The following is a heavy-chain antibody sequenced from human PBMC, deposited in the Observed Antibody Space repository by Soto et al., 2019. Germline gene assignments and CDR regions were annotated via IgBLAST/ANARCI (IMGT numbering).Heavy chain of an antibody. J-gene: IGHJ4*02. V-gene: IGHV4-31*03. Sequence: QVQLQESGPGLVKPSQTLSLTCTVSGGSITSSGYYWSWIRQHPGEGLEWIGFTSNSGSTSYNPSXKXRVTISVDTSSNPFSLNLKSVTAADTAVYYCARGGGSTKVDYWGQGTLVTVSP. D-gene: IGHD2-2*01. CDR3: ARGGGSTKVDY. CDR2: TSNSGST. CDR1: GGSITSSGYY.